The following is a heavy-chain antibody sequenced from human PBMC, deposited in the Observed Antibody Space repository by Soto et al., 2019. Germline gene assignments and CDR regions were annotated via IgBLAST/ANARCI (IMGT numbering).Heavy chain of an antibody. J-gene: IGHJ6*02. CDR1: GFTFSGYA. CDR3: AKSPDFYYDGMDV. Sequence: EVQLLESGGGLVQPGGSQRLSCAASGFTFSGYAMTWVRQAPGKGLEWVSGISGSGANTYYADSVKGRFTISRDNSKNTLSLQMTSLRADDTAVYYCAKSPDFYYDGMDVCGQGTTVTVSS. V-gene: IGHV3-23*01. CDR2: ISGSGANT.